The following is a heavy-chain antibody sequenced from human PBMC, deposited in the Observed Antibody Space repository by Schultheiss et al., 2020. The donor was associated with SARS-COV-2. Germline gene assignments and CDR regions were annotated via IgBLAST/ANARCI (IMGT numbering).Heavy chain of an antibody. CDR1: GFSFSSYG. Sequence: GGSLRLSCAASGFSFSSYGMHWVRQAPGEGLVWVSVIYSGGSTYYADSVKGRFTISRDNAKNTLYLQMNSLRAEDTAVYYCARDTAMIVERWGQGTLVTVSS. V-gene: IGHV3-74*01. CDR3: ARDTAMIVER. D-gene: IGHD3-22*01. J-gene: IGHJ4*02. CDR2: IYSGGST.